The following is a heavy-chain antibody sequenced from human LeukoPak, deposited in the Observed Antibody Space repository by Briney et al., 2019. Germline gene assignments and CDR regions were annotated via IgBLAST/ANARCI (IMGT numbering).Heavy chain of an antibody. CDR3: ARETVTQRNFDY. CDR1: GGSISSYY. CDR2: IYYSGST. D-gene: IGHD4-17*01. V-gene: IGHV4-59*01. Sequence: SSETLSLTCTVSGGSISSYYWSWIRQPPGKGLEWIGYIYYSGSTNYNPSLKSRVTISVDTSKNQFSLKLSSVTAADTAVYYCARETVTQRNFDYWGQGTLVTVSS. J-gene: IGHJ4*02.